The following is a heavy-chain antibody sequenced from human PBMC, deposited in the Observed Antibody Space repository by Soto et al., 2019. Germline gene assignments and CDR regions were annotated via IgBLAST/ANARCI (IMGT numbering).Heavy chain of an antibody. CDR1: GYTLTELS. V-gene: IGHV1-24*01. CDR3: ATAPGTRVIIYYYSYGMDV. Sequence: RASVKVSCKVSGYTLTELSMHWVRQAPGKGLEWMGGFDPEDGETIYAQKFQGRVTMTEDTSTDTAYMELSSLRSEDTAVYYCATAPGTRVIIYYYSYGMDVWGQATTATVSS. J-gene: IGHJ6*02. CDR2: FDPEDGET. D-gene: IGHD1-7*01.